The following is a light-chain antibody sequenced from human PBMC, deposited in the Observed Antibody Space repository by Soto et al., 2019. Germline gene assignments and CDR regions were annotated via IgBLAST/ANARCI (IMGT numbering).Light chain of an antibody. CDR2: SND. J-gene: IGLJ1*01. Sequence: QSALTQPPSASGTPGQRVTISCSGSSSNIGSNSVNWYQQLPGTAPKLLIYSNDRRPSGVPDRFSGSKSGTSASLAISGLQSEDEADYYCAAWDGSLNGYVFGTGTKLTVL. V-gene: IGLV1-44*01. CDR3: AAWDGSLNGYV. CDR1: SSNIGSNS.